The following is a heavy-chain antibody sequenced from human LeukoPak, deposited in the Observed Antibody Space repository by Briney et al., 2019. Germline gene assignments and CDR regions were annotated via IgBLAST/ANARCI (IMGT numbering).Heavy chain of an antibody. CDR3: AKAKYSSSWYAASFDY. CDR2: ISWNSGSI. V-gene: IGHV3-9*01. D-gene: IGHD6-13*01. CDR1: GFTFDDYA. J-gene: IGHJ4*02. Sequence: GGSLRLSCAASGFTFDDYAMHWVRQAPGKGLEWVSGISWNSGSIGYADSVKGRFTISRDNAKNSLYLQMNSLRAEDTASYYCAKAKYSSSWYAASFDYWGQGTLVTVSS.